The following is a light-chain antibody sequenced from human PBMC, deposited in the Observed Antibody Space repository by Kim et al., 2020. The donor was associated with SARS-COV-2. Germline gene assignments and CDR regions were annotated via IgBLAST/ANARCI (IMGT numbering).Light chain of an antibody. CDR2: DVS. V-gene: IGLV2-14*03. CDR1: NTDIGYSDY. Sequence: GRSITFSCTGSNTDIGYSDYVSWYQQYPGKAPKLILFDVSTRPSGVSNRFFGSKSGNTASLTISGLQPEDEADYHCSSSTSSRTVVFGGGTQLTVL. CDR3: SSSTSSRTVV. J-gene: IGLJ3*02.